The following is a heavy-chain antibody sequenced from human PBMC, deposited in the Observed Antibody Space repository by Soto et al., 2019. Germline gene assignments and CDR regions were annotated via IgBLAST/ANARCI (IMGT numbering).Heavy chain of an antibody. V-gene: IGHV1-2*02. Sequence: QVHLVQSGAEVEKPGASVKVSCNTSGYTFTAYFMHWVRQAPGQGLEWMGWINPNHGGTDYAQKFQGRVTMTRDTSTTTFYMELSSLRSADTAVYFCARAPFSGRLGYFDMWGQGTKVTVSS. CDR3: ARAPFSGRLGYFDM. D-gene: IGHD1-26*01. J-gene: IGHJ3*02. CDR1: GYTFTAYF. CDR2: INPNHGGT.